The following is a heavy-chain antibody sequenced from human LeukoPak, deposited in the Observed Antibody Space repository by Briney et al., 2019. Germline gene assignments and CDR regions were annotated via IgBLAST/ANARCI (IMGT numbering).Heavy chain of an antibody. D-gene: IGHD1-14*01. Sequence: SESLSLTCTVSGGSISSSSYYWGWIRQPPGKGLEWIGSIYYSGSTYYNPSLKSRVTISVDTSKNQFSLKLSSVTAADTAVYYCARAVGGPGRVDYWGQGTLVTVSS. CDR2: IYYSGST. J-gene: IGHJ4*02. V-gene: IGHV4-39*07. CDR1: GGSISSSSYY. CDR3: ARAVGGPGRVDY.